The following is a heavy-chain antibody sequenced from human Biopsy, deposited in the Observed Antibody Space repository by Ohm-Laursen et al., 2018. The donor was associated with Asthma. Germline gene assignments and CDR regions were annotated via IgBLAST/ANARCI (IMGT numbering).Heavy chain of an antibody. J-gene: IGHJ6*02. V-gene: IGHV3-33*01. CDR2: IWYDGRKK. Sequence: SLRLPCAASGITFSTYGMHWVRQAPGKGLEWVSFIWYDGRKKTYADSVKGRFTTSRDNSKNTLYLQMNSLRAEDTAVYYCARKIAARGGMGVWGQGTTVTVSS. CDR1: GITFSTYG. CDR3: ARKIAARGGMGV. D-gene: IGHD6-6*01.